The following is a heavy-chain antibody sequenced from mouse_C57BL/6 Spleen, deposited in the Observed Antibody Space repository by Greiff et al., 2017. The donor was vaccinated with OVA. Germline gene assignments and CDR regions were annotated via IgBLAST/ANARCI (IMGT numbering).Heavy chain of an antibody. CDR3: ARSSYYYGSRGTWFAY. D-gene: IGHD1-1*01. CDR2: IYPRDGST. J-gene: IGHJ3*01. CDR1: GYTFTSYD. Sequence: VQLQQSGPELVKPGASVKLSCKASGYTFTSYDINWVKQRPGQGLEWIGWIYPRDGSTKYNEKFKGKATLTVDTSSSTAYMELHSLTSEDSAVYFCARSSYYYGSRGTWFAYWGQGTLVTVSA. V-gene: IGHV1-85*01.